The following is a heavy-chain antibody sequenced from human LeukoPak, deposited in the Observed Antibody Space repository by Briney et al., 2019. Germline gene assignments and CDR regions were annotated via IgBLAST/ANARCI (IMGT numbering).Heavy chain of an antibody. CDR3: AKDQSRVGASDPFDY. D-gene: IGHD1-26*01. V-gene: IGHV3-23*01. CDR2: ISGSGATT. CDR1: GFTYSSCA. J-gene: IGHJ4*02. Sequence: GGSLRLSCAASGFTYSSCAMTWVRQAPGKGLEWVSSISGSGATTYYADSVKGRFTISRDNSNNTVYLQMNSLRAEDTAVYYCAKDQSRVGASDPFDYWGQGMQVGVSS.